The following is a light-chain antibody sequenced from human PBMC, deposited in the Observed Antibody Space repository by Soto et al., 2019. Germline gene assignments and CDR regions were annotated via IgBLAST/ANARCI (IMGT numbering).Light chain of an antibody. V-gene: IGKV1-39*01. CDR2: AAS. CDR1: QSGSSY. CDR3: QQAARFPRT. J-gene: IGKJ4*02. Sequence: DIQMTQAPSSLSASVGDRVTITCRASQSGSSYLNWYQQKPGKAPKLLIYAASGLPSGVPSRFSGRGSGTDFTLTISSLQPEDFATYYCQQAARFPRTFGEGTKVDI.